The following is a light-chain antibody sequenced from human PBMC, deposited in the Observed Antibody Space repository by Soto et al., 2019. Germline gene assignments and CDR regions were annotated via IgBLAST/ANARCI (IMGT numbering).Light chain of an antibody. CDR2: DAS. CDR1: QSVSSY. V-gene: IGKV3-11*01. J-gene: IGKJ5*01. CDR3: QQRSNWPMIT. Sequence: EIVLTQSPVTQSLSPGERATLSCRASQSVSSYLAWYQQKPGQAHRLLIYDASNRATGIPARFSGSGSGTDFTLTISSLEPEDFAVYYGQQRSNWPMITFGQGTRLEIK.